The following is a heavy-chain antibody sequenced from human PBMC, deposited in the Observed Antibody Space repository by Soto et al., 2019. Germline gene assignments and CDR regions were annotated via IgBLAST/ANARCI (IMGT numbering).Heavy chain of an antibody. CDR3: ARVDGATTDDYYYYGMDV. CDR2: INSDGSST. CDR1: GFTFSSYW. D-gene: IGHD1-26*01. Sequence: EVQLVESGGGLVQPGGSLRLSCAASGFTFSSYWMHWVRQAPGKGLVWVSRINSDGSSTSYADSVKGRFTISRDNAKNTLYLRMNSLRAEDTAVYYCARVDGATTDDYYYYGMDVWGQGTTVTVSS. J-gene: IGHJ6*02. V-gene: IGHV3-74*01.